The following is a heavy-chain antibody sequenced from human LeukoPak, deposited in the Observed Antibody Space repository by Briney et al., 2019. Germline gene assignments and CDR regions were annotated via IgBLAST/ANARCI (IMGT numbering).Heavy chain of an antibody. CDR2: INPNSGGT. Sequence: GASVKVSCKASGYTFTGYYMHWVRQAPGQGLEWMGWINPNSGGTNYAQKFQGRVTMTRDTSISTAYMELSRLRSDDTAVYYCARDSTDYDTSGYYLLDYWGQGTLVTVSS. J-gene: IGHJ4*02. D-gene: IGHD3-22*01. CDR1: GYTFTGYY. V-gene: IGHV1-2*02. CDR3: ARDSTDYDTSGYYLLDY.